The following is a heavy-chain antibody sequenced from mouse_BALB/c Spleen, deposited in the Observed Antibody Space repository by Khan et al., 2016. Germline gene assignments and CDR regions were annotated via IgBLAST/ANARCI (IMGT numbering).Heavy chain of an antibody. CDR2: INPSTGYT. J-gene: IGHJ4*01. Sequence: QVQLKQSGAELAKPGASVKMSCKASAYTFTSYCMHWVKQRPGQGLEWIGYINPSTGYTEYNQKFKDKATLTADKSSSTAYMQLSSLTSEDSAVCYCASSGDYWGQGTSVTVAS. V-gene: IGHV1-7*01. CDR1: AYTFTSYC. CDR3: ASSGDY. D-gene: IGHD3-1*01.